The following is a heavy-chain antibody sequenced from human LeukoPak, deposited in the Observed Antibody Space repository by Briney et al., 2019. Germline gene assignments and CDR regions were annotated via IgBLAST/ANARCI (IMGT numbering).Heavy chain of an antibody. J-gene: IGHJ4*02. D-gene: IGHD3-22*01. CDR1: GFTFSSYA. CDR2: ISYDGSNK. CDR3: ARDQGPYYYDTRYFDY. Sequence: GGSLRLSCAASGFTFSSYAMHWVRQAPVKGLEWVAVISYDGSNKYYADSVKGRFTISRDNSKNTLYLQMNSLRAEDTAVYYCARDQGPYYYDTRYFDYWGQGTLATVSS. V-gene: IGHV3-30-3*01.